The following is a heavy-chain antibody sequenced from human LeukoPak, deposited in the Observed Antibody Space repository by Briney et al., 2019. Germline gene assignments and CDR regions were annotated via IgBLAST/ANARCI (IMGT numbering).Heavy chain of an antibody. CDR3: ARDLAVLGYFHFDY. J-gene: IGHJ4*02. Sequence: SETLSLTCTVSGGSISSYYWSWIRQPAGKGLEWIGRIYTSGSTNYNPSLKSRVTISVDTSKNQFSLKLSSVTAADTAVYYCARDLAVLGYFHFDYWGQGTLVTVSS. V-gene: IGHV4-4*07. D-gene: IGHD3-22*01. CDR1: GGSISSYY. CDR2: IYTSGST.